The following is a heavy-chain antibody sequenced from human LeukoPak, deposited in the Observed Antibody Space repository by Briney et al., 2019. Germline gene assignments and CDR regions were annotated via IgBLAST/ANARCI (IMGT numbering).Heavy chain of an antibody. V-gene: IGHV4-59*01. CDR1: GGSISSYY. D-gene: IGHD2-2*01. Sequence: PSETLSLTCTVSGGSISSYYWSWIRQPPGKGLEWIGYIYYSGNTNYNPSLKSRVTISVDTSKNQFSLKLSSVTAADTAVYYCARDRDCSSTSCYHGYFDYWGQGTLVTVSS. CDR2: IYYSGNT. CDR3: ARDRDCSSTSCYHGYFDY. J-gene: IGHJ4*02.